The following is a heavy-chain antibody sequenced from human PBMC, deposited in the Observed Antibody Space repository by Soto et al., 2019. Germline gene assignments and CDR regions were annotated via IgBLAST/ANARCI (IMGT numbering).Heavy chain of an antibody. Sequence: EVQLLESGGDLVQPGGSLRLSCAASGFTFNAYTMSWVLQAPGRGLEWVSGIIGGDGETYYADSVRGRFTISRDNSKNTLYLQMNILRAEDTAMYYCAKDTRPDGVCEIDYWGQGTLVTVYS. CDR3: AKDTRPDGVCEIDY. J-gene: IGHJ4*02. V-gene: IGHV3-23*01. CDR1: GFTFNAYT. D-gene: IGHD4-17*01. CDR2: IIGGDGET.